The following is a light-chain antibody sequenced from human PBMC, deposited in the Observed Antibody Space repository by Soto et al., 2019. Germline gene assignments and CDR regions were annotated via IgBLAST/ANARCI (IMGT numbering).Light chain of an antibody. CDR1: QSISSY. CDR3: RQSYSTCDVM. J-gene: IGKJ1*01. CDR2: AAS. V-gene: IGKV1-39*01. Sequence: TQMTQSPASLSASIGDRVAITCRVSQSISSYLNWYQQQTRKDPKILIYAASSLQSGVPSSISGSGSWTDFTIPISSLQHEEFSTYYCRQSYSTCDVMFGPGTKVDIK.